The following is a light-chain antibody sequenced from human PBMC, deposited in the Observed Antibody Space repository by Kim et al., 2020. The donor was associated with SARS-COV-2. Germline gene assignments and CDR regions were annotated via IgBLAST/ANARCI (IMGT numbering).Light chain of an antibody. CDR1: SGHSSYA. Sequence: ASVQLTCILSSGHSSYAIAWHQQQPGKGPRFLMKVNRDGSHVKGDGIPDRFSGSTSGAERYLTISSLHPEDEADYYCQTWDTGIRVFGGGTQLTVL. CDR3: QTWDTGIRV. CDR2: VNRDGSH. V-gene: IGLV4-69*01. J-gene: IGLJ3*02.